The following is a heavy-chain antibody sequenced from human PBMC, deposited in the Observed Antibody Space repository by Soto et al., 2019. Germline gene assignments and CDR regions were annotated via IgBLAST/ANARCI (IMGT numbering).Heavy chain of an antibody. D-gene: IGHD2-2*01. CDR3: ARDVVLLAANRYYYYGLDV. Sequence: TLSLTCTVSGGSISSGDYYWSWIRQPPGKGLEWIGYIYYSGSTYYNPSLKSRVTISVDTSKSQFSLRLSSVTAADTAVYYCARDVVLLAANRYYYYGLDVWGQGTTVTVS. CDR1: GGSISSGDYY. CDR2: IYYSGST. J-gene: IGHJ6*02. V-gene: IGHV4-30-4*01.